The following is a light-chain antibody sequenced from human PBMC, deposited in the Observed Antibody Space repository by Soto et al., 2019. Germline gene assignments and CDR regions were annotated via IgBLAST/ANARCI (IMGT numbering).Light chain of an antibody. CDR1: SSDVGGCSF. CDR3: SSCTSSSTLV. CDR2: EVT. V-gene: IGLV2-14*01. J-gene: IGLJ1*01. Sequence: QSALTQPASVSGSPGQSITISCTGTSSDVGGCSFVSWYQQHPGKAPKLIIYEVTNRPLGVSNRFSGSKSGNTASLTISGLQAEDEADYYCSSCTSSSTLVFGVGTKLTV.